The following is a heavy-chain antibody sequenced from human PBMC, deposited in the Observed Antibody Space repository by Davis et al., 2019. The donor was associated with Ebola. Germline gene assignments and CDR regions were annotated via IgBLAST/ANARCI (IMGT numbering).Heavy chain of an antibody. CDR3: AKVPRYHYGMDV. J-gene: IGHJ6*02. CDR1: GFTFSSNA. Sequence: PGGSLRLSCAASGFTFSSNAMSWVRQAPGKGLEWASSISGSAGRTYYADSVRGRFTISRDNSKNTLYLQINSLRAEDTAVYHCAKVPRYHYGMDVWGQGTTVTVSS. CDR2: ISGSAGRT. V-gene: IGHV3-23*01.